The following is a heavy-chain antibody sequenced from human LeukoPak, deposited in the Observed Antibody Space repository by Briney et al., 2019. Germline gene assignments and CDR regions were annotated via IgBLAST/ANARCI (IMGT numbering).Heavy chain of an antibody. V-gene: IGHV4-39*01. CDR3: ARQRHLTEEYYYGSGSYYSPSFDY. Sequence: SETLSLTCTVSGGSISSSSYYWGWIRQPPGKGLEWIGSIYYSGSTYYNPSLKSRVTISVDTSKNQSSLKLSSVTAADTAVYYCARQRHLTEEYYYGSGSYYSPSFDYWGQGTLVTVSS. CDR1: GGSISSSSYY. J-gene: IGHJ4*02. CDR2: IYYSGST. D-gene: IGHD3-10*01.